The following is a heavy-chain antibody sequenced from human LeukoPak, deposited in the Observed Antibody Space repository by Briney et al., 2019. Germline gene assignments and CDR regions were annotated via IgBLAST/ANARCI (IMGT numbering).Heavy chain of an antibody. CDR2: IYHSGST. CDR1: GGSISSSNW. CDR3: AKDPTRLGYWGGGRCYGMDG. V-gene: IGHV4-4*02. J-gene: IGHJ6*04. Sequence: PSETLSLTCAVSGGSISSSNWWSWVRQPPGKGLEWIGGIYHSGSTNYNPSLKSRVTISVDKSKNQFSLKLSSVTAADTAVYYCAKDPTRLGYWGGGRCYGMDGWGKGTTVTVSS. D-gene: IGHD2-15*01.